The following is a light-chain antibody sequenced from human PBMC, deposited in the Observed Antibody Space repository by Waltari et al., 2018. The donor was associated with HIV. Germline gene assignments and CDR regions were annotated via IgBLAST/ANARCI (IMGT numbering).Light chain of an antibody. CDR1: QSTNKW. J-gene: IGKJ2*01. CDR3: HQYKVSA. CDR2: KTS. Sequence: DIQMTQSPSTLSASVGDRVTITCRASQSTNKWLAWYQHKPGQAPKLLIYKTSRLDSGVPSRVIGSGSGTEFTLTISSLQPDDVATYYCHQYKVSAFGQGTKLEI. V-gene: IGKV1-5*03.